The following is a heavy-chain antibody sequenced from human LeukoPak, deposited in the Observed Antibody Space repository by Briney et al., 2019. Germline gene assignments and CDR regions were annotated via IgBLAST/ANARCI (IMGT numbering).Heavy chain of an antibody. J-gene: IGHJ4*02. D-gene: IGHD3-22*01. CDR2: IYPGDSDT. Sequence: GESLKISCKGSGYSFTSYWIGWVRQMPGKGLEWMGIIYPGDSDTRYSSSFQGQVTISADKSISTAYLQWSSLKASDTAMYYCARSAATYYHDSSGFWYYFDYWGQGTLVTVSS. CDR1: GYSFTSYW. V-gene: IGHV5-51*01. CDR3: ARSAATYYHDSSGFWYYFDY.